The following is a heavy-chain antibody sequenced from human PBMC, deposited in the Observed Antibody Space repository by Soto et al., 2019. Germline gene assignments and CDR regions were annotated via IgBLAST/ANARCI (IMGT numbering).Heavy chain of an antibody. CDR1: GGSIGSGGYS. V-gene: IGHV4-30-2*01. J-gene: IGHJ5*02. CDR3: ARDLGGDQGWFDP. Sequence: SETLSLTCAVSGGSIGSGGYSWSWIRQPPGKGLEWIGYIYHSGSTYYNPSLKSRVTISVDRSKNQFSLKLSSVTAADTAVYYCARDLGGDQGWFDPWGQGTLVTVSS. D-gene: IGHD2-21*02. CDR2: IYHSGST.